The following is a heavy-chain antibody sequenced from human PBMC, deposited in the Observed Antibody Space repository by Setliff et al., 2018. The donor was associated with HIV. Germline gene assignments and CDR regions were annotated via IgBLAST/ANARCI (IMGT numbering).Heavy chain of an antibody. CDR3: ARDSGGVVIKGAYYYYMDV. Sequence: GASVKVSCKASGYTSIDYFMHWVRQAPGQGLEWMGWISPNNGDTNYAQKFQGRVTMTTDTSTSTAYMELRSLRSDDTAAYYCARDSGGVVIKGAYYYYMDVWGKGTTVTVSS. CDR1: GYTSIDYF. J-gene: IGHJ6*03. CDR2: ISPNNGDT. D-gene: IGHD3-3*01. V-gene: IGHV1-18*04.